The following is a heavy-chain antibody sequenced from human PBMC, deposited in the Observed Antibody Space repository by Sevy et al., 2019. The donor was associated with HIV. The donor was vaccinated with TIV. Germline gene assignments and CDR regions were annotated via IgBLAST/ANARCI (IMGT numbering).Heavy chain of an antibody. CDR1: GFSFTDYT. CDR3: NVGLGMADYFDF. D-gene: IGHD7-27*01. CDR2: ISGSSTTI. Sequence: GGSLRLSCAASGFSFTDYTMNWVRQSPGKGLEWVSYISGSSTTIYYADSVKGRFTISRDNAKKSLFLQMNDLRDEDTALYYCNVGLGMADYFDFWGQGTLVTVSS. V-gene: IGHV3-48*02. J-gene: IGHJ4*02.